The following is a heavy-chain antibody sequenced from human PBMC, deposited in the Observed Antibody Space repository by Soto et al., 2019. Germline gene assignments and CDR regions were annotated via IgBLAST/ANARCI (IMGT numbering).Heavy chain of an antibody. J-gene: IGHJ5*02. V-gene: IGHV3-73*02. CDR2: IRSKANSYAT. Sequence: EVQLVESGGGLVQPGGSLKLSCGASGFTFSGFAMHWVRQASGKGLEWVGRIRSKANSYATAYAASVKGRFTISRDDSKNTAYLQMNSLKTEDTAVYYCTAXNSDIVSTFXWFDPWGQGTLVTVSS. D-gene: IGHD5-12*01. CDR3: TAXNSDIVSTFXWFDP. CDR1: GFTFSGFA.